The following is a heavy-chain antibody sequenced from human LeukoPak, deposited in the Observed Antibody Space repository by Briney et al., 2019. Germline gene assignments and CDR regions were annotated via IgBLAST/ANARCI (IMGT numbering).Heavy chain of an antibody. Sequence: TGGSLRLSCAASGFTFSSYGMHWVRQAPGKGLEWVAFIRYDGSNKYYADSVKGRFTISRDNSKNTLYLQMNSLRAEDTAVYYCAKDPRDYYGSGPPDYWGQGTLVTVSS. J-gene: IGHJ4*02. D-gene: IGHD3-10*01. CDR1: GFTFSSYG. CDR2: IRYDGSNK. V-gene: IGHV3-30*02. CDR3: AKDPRDYYGSGPPDY.